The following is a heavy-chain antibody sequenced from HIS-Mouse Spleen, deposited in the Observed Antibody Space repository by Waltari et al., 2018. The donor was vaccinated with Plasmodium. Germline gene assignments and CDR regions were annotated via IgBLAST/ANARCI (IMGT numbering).Heavy chain of an antibody. Sequence: QVQLVQSGAEVKQPGASVTVSCKAACSTFTSYGISWVRQAPGQGLEWMGWISPYNGNTNFAQKLQGRVTMTTDTSTSTAYMELRSLRSDDTAVYYCARGSAGDAFDIWGQGTMVTVSS. CDR3: ARGSAGDAFDI. CDR1: CSTFTSYG. V-gene: IGHV1-18*01. D-gene: IGHD6-19*01. CDR2: ISPYNGNT. J-gene: IGHJ3*02.